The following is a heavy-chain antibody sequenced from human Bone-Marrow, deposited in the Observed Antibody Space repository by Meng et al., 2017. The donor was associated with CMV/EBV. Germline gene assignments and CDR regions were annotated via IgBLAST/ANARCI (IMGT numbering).Heavy chain of an antibody. J-gene: IGHJ4*02. Sequence: GESLKIFCAASGFAFSNYAIHWVRQAPGKGLEWVALISYDGNNRSYPDPVKGRFTISRDNSKNTLYLQMKSPRPEDAAVYYCARGWRTYATGGYRYNGYFDYWGQGTLVTVYS. D-gene: IGHD2-8*02. CDR2: ISYDGNNR. V-gene: IGHV3-30-3*01. CDR3: ARGWRTYATGGYRYNGYFDY. CDR1: GFAFSNYA.